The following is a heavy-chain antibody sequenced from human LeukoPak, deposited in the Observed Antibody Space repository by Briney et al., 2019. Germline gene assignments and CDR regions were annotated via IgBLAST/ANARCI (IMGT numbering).Heavy chain of an antibody. J-gene: IGHJ4*02. Sequence: SETLSLTCAVYGGSFSGYYWSWIRQPPGKGLEWIGEINHGGSTNYNPSLKSRVTISVDTSKNQFSLKLSSVTAADTAVYYCARGPWIQLWSVPFDYWGQGTLVTVSS. V-gene: IGHV4-34*01. CDR2: INHGGST. CDR1: GGSFSGYY. D-gene: IGHD5-18*01. CDR3: ARGPWIQLWSVPFDY.